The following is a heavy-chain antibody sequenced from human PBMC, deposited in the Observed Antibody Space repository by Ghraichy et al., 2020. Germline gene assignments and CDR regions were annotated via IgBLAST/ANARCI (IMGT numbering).Heavy chain of an antibody. Sequence: SETLSLTCTVSGGSISSSSYYWGWIRQPPGKGLEWIGNIYYSESTYYSPSLKSRVTMPVDTSKNQFSLKLSSVTAADTAVYYCARHVVIISAETAYYYGLDVWGQGTTVTVS. CDR2: IYYSEST. J-gene: IGHJ6*02. V-gene: IGHV4-39*01. CDR1: GGSISSSSYY. CDR3: ARHVVIISAETAYYYGLDV. D-gene: IGHD2-21*01.